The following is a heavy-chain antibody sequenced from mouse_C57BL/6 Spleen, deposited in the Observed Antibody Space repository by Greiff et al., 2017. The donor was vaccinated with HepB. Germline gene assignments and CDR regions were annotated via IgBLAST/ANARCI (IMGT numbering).Heavy chain of an antibody. CDR2: IDPENGDT. J-gene: IGHJ1*03. Sequence: EVKLQQSGAELVRPGASVKLSCTASGFNIKDDYMHWVKQRPEQGLEWIGWIDPENGDTEYASKFQGKATITADTSSNTAYLQLSSLTSEDTAVYYCTTATGSSYWYFDVWGTGTTVTVSS. V-gene: IGHV14-4*01. D-gene: IGHD1-1*01. CDR1: GFNIKDDY. CDR3: TTATGSSYWYFDV.